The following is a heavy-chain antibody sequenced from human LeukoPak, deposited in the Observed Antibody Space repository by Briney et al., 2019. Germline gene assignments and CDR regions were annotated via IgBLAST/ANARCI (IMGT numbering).Heavy chain of an antibody. CDR1: GFTFSSYA. D-gene: IGHD6-19*01. CDR3: AKDFSSQSIAVAGRPYYYYYGMDV. CDR2: ISCSGGST. Sequence: GGSLRLSCAASGFTFSSYAMSWVRQAPGKGLEWVSAISCSGGSTYYADSVKGRFTISRDNSKNTLYLQMNSLRAEDTAVYYCAKDFSSQSIAVAGRPYYYYYGMDVWGKGTTVTVSS. V-gene: IGHV3-23*01. J-gene: IGHJ6*04.